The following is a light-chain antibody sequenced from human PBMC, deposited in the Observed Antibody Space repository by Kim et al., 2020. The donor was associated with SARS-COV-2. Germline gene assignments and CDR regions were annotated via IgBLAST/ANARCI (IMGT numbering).Light chain of an antibody. V-gene: IGLV1-40*01. CDR2: GNH. CDR1: SSNIVAGYD. Sequence: QRVTITCTGSSSNIVAGYDVHWYQQLPGTAPKLVIYGNHNRPSGVPDRFSGSKSVTSASLAITGLQAEDEADYYCQSYDSSLSASVFGGGTQLTVL. CDR3: QSYDSSLSASV. J-gene: IGLJ3*02.